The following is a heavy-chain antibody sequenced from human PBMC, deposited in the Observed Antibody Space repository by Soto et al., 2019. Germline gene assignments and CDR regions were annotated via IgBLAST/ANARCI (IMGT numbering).Heavy chain of an antibody. CDR2: IFSNDEK. CDR1: GFSLSNARMG. Sequence: SGPTLVNPTETLTLTCTVSGFSLSNARMGVSWIRQPPGKALEWLAHIFSNDEKSYSTSLKSRLTISKDTSKSQVVLTMTNMEPVDTATYYCARIRGTFWEDSSGYSDYWGQGTLVTVSS. D-gene: IGHD3-22*01. V-gene: IGHV2-26*01. CDR3: ARIRGTFWEDSSGYSDY. J-gene: IGHJ4*02.